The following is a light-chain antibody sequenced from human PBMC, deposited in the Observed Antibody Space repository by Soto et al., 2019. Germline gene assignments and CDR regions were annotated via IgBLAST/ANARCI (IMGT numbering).Light chain of an antibody. J-gene: IGKJ1*01. Sequence: EIVLTQSPATLCVSPGERATLSCRASQSISSNLAWYQQKPGQAPRLLIYGASTRATGIPARFSGSGSGTEFTLTISSLQSEDFAVYYCQQYKNWLTWTFGQGTKVDIK. CDR2: GAS. V-gene: IGKV3-15*01. CDR1: QSISSN. CDR3: QQYKNWLTWT.